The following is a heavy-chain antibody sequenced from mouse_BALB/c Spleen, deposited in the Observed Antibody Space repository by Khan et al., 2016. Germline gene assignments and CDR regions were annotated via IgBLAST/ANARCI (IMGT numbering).Heavy chain of an antibody. Sequence: EVQLQESGPGLVKPSQSLSLTCSVTGYSITSGYYWNWIRQFPGNKLEWMGYISYDGSNNYNPSLKNRISITRAKYKNQFFLKLNSVTTEDTATYYCATYGIYEGFAYWGQGTLVTVSA. J-gene: IGHJ3*01. CDR3: ATYGIYEGFAY. CDR2: ISYDGSN. V-gene: IGHV3-6*02. CDR1: GYSITSGYY. D-gene: IGHD2-1*01.